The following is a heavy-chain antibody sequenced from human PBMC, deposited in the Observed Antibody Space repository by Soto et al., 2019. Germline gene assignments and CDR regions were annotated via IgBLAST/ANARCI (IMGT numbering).Heavy chain of an antibody. D-gene: IGHD3-22*01. CDR3: ARHLHITMIVVVITPFDY. CDR1: GCSISSSSYY. J-gene: IGHJ4*02. Sequence: PSETLSLTWTVSGCSISSSSYYWGWIRQPPGKGLEWIGSIYYSGSTYYNPSLKSRVTISVDTSKNQFSLKLSSVTAADTAVYYCARHLHITMIVVVITPFDYWGQGTLVTVSS. CDR2: IYYSGST. V-gene: IGHV4-39*01.